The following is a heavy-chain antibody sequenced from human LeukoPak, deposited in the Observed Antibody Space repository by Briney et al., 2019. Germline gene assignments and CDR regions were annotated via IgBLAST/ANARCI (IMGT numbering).Heavy chain of an antibody. V-gene: IGHV3-30*02. CDR2: IRYDGSNK. CDR1: GFTFSSYG. Sequence: PGGSLRLSCAASGFTFSSYGMHWVRQAPGKGLEWVAFIRYDGSNKYYADSVKGRFTISRDNSKNTLYLQMNSLRAEDTAVYYCDTQGVGVALRPGWGQGTLVTVSS. CDR3: DTQGVGVALRPG. J-gene: IGHJ4*02. D-gene: IGHD3-3*01.